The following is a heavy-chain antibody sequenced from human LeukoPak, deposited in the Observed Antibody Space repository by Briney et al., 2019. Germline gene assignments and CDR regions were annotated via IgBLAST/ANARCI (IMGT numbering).Heavy chain of an antibody. CDR2: IDWDDDK. J-gene: IGHJ4*02. D-gene: IGHD5-24*01. V-gene: IGHV2-70*01. CDR3: ARGRGDGRDGSLLFDY. CDR1: GFSLSTSGMC. Sequence: SGPALVKPTQTLTLTCTFSGFSLSTSGMCVSRIRQPPGKALEWLALIDWDDDKYYSTSLKTRLTISKDTSKNQVVLTMTNMDPVDTATYYCARGRGDGRDGSLLFDYWGQGTLVTVSS.